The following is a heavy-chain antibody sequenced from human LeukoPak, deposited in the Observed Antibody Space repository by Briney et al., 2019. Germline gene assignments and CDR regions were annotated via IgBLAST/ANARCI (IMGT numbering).Heavy chain of an antibody. CDR3: AKDISTQDSSSWYGGNDY. D-gene: IGHD6-13*01. Sequence: GGSLRLSCAASGFTFDDYAMHWVRQAPGKGLEWVSLISWDGGSTYYADSVKGRFIISRDNSKNSLYLQMNSLRAEDTALYYCAKDISTQDSSSWYGGNDYWGQGTLVTVSS. CDR1: GFTFDDYA. J-gene: IGHJ4*02. CDR2: ISWDGGST. V-gene: IGHV3-43D*03.